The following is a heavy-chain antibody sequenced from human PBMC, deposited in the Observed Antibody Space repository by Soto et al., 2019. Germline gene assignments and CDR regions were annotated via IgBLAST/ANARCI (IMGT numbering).Heavy chain of an antibody. CDR1: GFTFSSYA. V-gene: IGHV3-23*01. J-gene: IGHJ4*02. CDR3: AKDAGFSGYPYYFDY. D-gene: IGHD5-12*01. Sequence: GSLRLSCAASGFTFSSYAMSWVRQAPGKGLEWVSGISGSGASTYYADSVKGRFTISRDNSKNTLYLQMNSLRAEDTAVYYCAKDAGFSGYPYYFDYWGQGTLVTVSS. CDR2: ISGSGAST.